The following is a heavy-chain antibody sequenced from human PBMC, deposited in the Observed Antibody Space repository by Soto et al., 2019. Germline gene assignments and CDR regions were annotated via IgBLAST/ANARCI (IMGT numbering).Heavy chain of an antibody. CDR2: ISYDGSNK. V-gene: IGHV3-30-3*01. Sequence: GGSLRLSCAASGFTFSSYAMHWVRQAPGKGLEWVAVISYDGSNKYYADSVKGRFTISRDNSKNTLYLQMNSLRAEDTAVYYCARATPIGYWGQGTLVTVSS. CDR1: GFTFSSYA. CDR3: ARATPIGY. J-gene: IGHJ4*02.